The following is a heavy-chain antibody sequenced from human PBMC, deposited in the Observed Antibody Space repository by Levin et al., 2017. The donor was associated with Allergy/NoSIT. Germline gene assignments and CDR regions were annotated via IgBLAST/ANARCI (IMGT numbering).Heavy chain of an antibody. D-gene: IGHD3-9*01. CDR3: AKNRGYFDWLFPLRY. CDR1: GFTFSSYA. V-gene: IGHV3-23*01. CDR2: ISGSGGST. J-gene: IGHJ4*02. Sequence: ETLSLTCAASGFTFSSYAMSWVRQAPGKGLEWVSAISGSGGSTYYADSVKGRFTISRDNSKNTLYLQMNSLRAEDTAVYYCAKNRGYFDWLFPLRYWGQGTLVTVSS.